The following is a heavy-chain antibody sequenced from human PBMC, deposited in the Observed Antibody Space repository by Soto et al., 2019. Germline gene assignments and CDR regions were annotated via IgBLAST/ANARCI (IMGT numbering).Heavy chain of an antibody. CDR3: ARGPGEYSFGSFDY. Sequence: ASVKVSCKASGYTFTGYYIHGVLQAPGQGLEWMGWINPNSGGANYAQKSQGRVTLTRDTSISTAYMELSRLRSDDTAVYYCARGPGEYSFGSFDYWGQGTLVTVSS. J-gene: IGHJ4*02. CDR2: INPNSGGA. D-gene: IGHD5-18*01. V-gene: IGHV1-2*02. CDR1: GYTFTGYY.